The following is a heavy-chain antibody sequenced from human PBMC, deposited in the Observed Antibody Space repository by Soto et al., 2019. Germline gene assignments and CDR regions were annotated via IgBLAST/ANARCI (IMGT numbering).Heavy chain of an antibody. J-gene: IGHJ4*02. V-gene: IGHV4-59*08. CDR3: ARLRGPIDY. CDR2: IYYDGGT. CDR1: GGSISSYY. Sequence: SETLSLTCTVSGGSISSYYWSWIRQPPGKGLEWIGYIYYDGGTSYSPSLKSRVTISVDTSKNQFSLKLTSVTAADTAVYYCARLRGPIDYWGQGTLVTVSS.